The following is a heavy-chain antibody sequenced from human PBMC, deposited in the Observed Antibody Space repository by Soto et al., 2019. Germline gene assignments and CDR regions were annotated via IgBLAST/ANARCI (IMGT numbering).Heavy chain of an antibody. Sequence: SDTLSLTCAVYGWSFSGYYWSWIRQPPGKGLEWIGEINHSGSTNYNPSLKSRVTISVDTSKNQFSLKLSSVTAADTAVYYCARPGEAARRHYYYYYGMDVWGQGTTVTVSS. V-gene: IGHV4-34*01. CDR2: INHSGST. CDR1: GWSFSGYY. J-gene: IGHJ6*02. CDR3: ARPGEAARRHYYYYYGMDV. D-gene: IGHD6-6*01.